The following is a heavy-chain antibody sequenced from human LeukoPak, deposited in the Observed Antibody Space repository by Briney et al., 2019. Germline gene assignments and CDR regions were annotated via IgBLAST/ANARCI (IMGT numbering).Heavy chain of an antibody. CDR1: GGSFSGYY. CDR2: INHSGST. J-gene: IGHJ4*02. V-gene: IGHV4-34*01. CDR3: ASMNWGSPFDY. D-gene: IGHD7-27*01. Sequence: SETLSLTCAVYGGSFSGYYWSWIRQPPGKGLERIGEINHSGSTNYNPSLKSRVTISVDTSKNQFSLKLSSVTAADTAVYYCASMNWGSPFDYWGQGTLVTVSS.